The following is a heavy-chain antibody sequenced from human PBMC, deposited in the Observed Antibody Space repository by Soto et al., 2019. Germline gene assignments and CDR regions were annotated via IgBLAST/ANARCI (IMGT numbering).Heavy chain of an antibody. CDR2: IYYSGST. Sequence: QVQLQESGPGLVKPSQTLSLTCTVSGGSISSGDYYWSWIRQPPGKGLEWIGYIYYSGSTYYNPSLKSRVTLSVDTSKNQFSLKLSSVTAADTAVYYCARYCISTSCYLLGMDVWGQGTTVTVSS. CDR1: GGSISSGDYY. CDR3: ARYCISTSCYLLGMDV. J-gene: IGHJ6*02. V-gene: IGHV4-30-4*01. D-gene: IGHD2-2*01.